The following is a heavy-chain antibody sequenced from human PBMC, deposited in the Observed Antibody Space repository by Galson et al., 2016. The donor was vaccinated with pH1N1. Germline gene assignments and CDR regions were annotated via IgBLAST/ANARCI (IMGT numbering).Heavy chain of an antibody. V-gene: IGHV5-51*03. CDR1: GYRFPSSW. CDR3: ARQYDFGDYRGNAFDI. J-gene: IGHJ3*02. D-gene: IGHD4-17*01. Sequence: QSGAEVTKPGESLKISCKGSGYRFPSSWIGWVRQMPGKGLEWVGVVNPGGSTIRYGPPFQGQVTISSDKSINTAYLQWISLKASDTATYYCARQYDFGDYRGNAFDIWGQGTMVIVSS. CDR2: VNPGGSTI.